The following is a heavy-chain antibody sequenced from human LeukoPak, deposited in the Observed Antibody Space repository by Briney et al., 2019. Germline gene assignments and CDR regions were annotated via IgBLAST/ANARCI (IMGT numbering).Heavy chain of an antibody. V-gene: IGHV1-69*06. CDR1: GGTFSSYA. J-gene: IGHJ4*02. D-gene: IGHD1-26*01. Sequence: SVKVSCKASGGTFSSYAISWVRQAPGQGLEWMGGIIPIFGTANYAQKFQGRVTITADKSTSTAYMELSSLRSVDTAVYYCARETIWDKGSYGYWGQGTLVTVSS. CDR3: ARETIWDKGSYGY. CDR2: IIPIFGTA.